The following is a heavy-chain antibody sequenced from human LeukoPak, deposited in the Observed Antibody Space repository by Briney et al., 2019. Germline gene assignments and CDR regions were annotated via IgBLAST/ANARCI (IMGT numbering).Heavy chain of an antibody. CDR2: IYTSGST. D-gene: IGHD3-10*01. V-gene: IGHV4-61*02. CDR3: ARDRTPSGYYYGSGSYYNRGMDV. CDR1: GGSISTNSYY. J-gene: IGHJ6*03. Sequence: PSETLSLNCTVSGGSISTNSYYWSWIRQPAGKGLEWIGRIYTSGSTDYNPSLKSRVTISRDTSKNEFSLKLSSVTPEDTAVYYCARDRTPSGYYYGSGSYYNRGMDVWGKGTTVTVSS.